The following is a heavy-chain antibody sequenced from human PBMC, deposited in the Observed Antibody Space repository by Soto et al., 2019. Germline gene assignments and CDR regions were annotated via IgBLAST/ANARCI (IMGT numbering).Heavy chain of an antibody. V-gene: IGHV4-31*03. J-gene: IGHJ2*01. CDR3: ATVAGLQYWYFDL. CDR1: GGSISSGGYY. CDR2: IYYSGST. D-gene: IGHD6-19*01. Sequence: QVQLQESGPGLVKPSQTLSLTCTVSGGSISSGGYYWSWIRQHPGKGLELIGYIYYSGSTYYNPSVKSRVNLPLDTSKNEFSLKLSAVTAADTAVYYCATVAGLQYWYFDLWGRGTLVTVSS.